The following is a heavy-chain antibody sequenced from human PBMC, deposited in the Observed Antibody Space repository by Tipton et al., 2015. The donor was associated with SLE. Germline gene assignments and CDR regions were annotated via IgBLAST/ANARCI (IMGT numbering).Heavy chain of an antibody. CDR1: GDSISSTSYY. D-gene: IGHD4/OR15-4a*01. CDR3: ASEILRDYGSAWGPDY. Sequence: TLSLTCIVSGDSISSTSYYWGWIRQPPGKGLEWVGTVYYTGNTFYNPSLKSRVTISVDRSRNQFSLILTSVTAADTAVYYCASEILRDYGSAWGPDYWGQGTLVTVSS. J-gene: IGHJ4*02. V-gene: IGHV4-39*07. CDR2: VYYTGNT.